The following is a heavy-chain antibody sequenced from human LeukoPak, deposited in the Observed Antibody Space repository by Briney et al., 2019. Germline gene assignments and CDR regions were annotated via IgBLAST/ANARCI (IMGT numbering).Heavy chain of an antibody. V-gene: IGHV3-23*01. CDR3: AKLPTGYPNWFDP. CDR2: ICGSGDST. D-gene: IGHD3-9*01. J-gene: IGHJ5*02. Sequence: PGGSLRLSCAASGFTFSNSVMGWVRQAPGKGLEWVSAICGSGDSTYYTDSVTGRFTISRDNSKNTLYLQMNSLRAEDTALYYCAKLPTGYPNWFDPWGQGTLVTVSS. CDR1: GFTFSNSV.